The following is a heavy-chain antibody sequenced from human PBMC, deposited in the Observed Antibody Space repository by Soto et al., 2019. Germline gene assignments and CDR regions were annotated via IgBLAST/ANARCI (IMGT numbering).Heavy chain of an antibody. CDR2: IWYDGSNK. Sequence: GGSLRLSCAASGFTFSSYGMHWVRQAPGKGLEWVAVIWYDGSNKYYTDSVKGRFTISRDNSKNTLYLQMNSLRAEDTAVYYCARDRSSTLDGMDVWGQGTTVTVS. V-gene: IGHV3-33*01. CDR1: GFTFSSYG. D-gene: IGHD6-13*01. CDR3: ARDRSSTLDGMDV. J-gene: IGHJ6*02.